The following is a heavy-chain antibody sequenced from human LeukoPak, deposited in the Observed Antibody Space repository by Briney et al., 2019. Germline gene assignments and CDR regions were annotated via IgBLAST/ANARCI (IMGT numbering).Heavy chain of an antibody. Sequence: GGSLRLSCAASGFTFSTYWMSWVRQAPGKGLEWVANIKEDGSEKYYGDPVKGRFTISRDNAKNSLYLQMNSLRAEDTAVYYCARDSSGYQWGQGTLVTVSS. CDR2: IKEDGSEK. CDR1: GFTFSTYW. V-gene: IGHV3-7*01. D-gene: IGHD3-22*01. J-gene: IGHJ4*02. CDR3: ARDSSGYQ.